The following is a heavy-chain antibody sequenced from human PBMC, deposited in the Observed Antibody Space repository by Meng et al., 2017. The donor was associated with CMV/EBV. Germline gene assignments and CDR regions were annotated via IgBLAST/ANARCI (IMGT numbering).Heavy chain of an antibody. V-gene: IGHV3-30*02. Sequence: GESLKISCAASGFTFSSYGMHWVRQAPGKGLEWVAFIRYDGSNKYYADSVKGRFTISRDNSKNTLYLQMNSLRAEDTAVYYCARVRGYSYGPDYWGQGTLVTVSS. J-gene: IGHJ4*02. D-gene: IGHD5-18*01. CDR3: ARVRGYSYGPDY. CDR2: IRYDGSNK. CDR1: GFTFSSYG.